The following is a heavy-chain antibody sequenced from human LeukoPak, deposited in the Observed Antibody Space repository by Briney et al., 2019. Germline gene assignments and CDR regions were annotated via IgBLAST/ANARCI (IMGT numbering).Heavy chain of an antibody. J-gene: IGHJ6*03. Sequence: PGGSLRLSCTVSGFTVSSNSMSWVRQAPGKGLEWVANIKQDGSEKYYVDSVKGRFTISRDNANNSLCLQMNSLRAEDTAVYYCARDHNYYYSMDVWGKGTTVTVSS. CDR3: ARDHNYYYSMDV. CDR2: IKQDGSEK. V-gene: IGHV3-7*01. CDR1: GFTVSSNS.